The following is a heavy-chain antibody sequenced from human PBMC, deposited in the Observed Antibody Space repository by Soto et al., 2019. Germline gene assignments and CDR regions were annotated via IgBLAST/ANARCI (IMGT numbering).Heavy chain of an antibody. D-gene: IGHD3-22*01. CDR2: TVPISGIA. J-gene: IGHJ4*02. Sequence: QVQLGQSGAEVKKPGSSVRVSCEASGGTFIDYAFSWVLQAPGQGLEWMGGTVPISGIADYAQKFQGRSTITADASTRTAYMELTSLRSADPAVYYCAGTYDTSGDYPYYFEYWGQGTLVTVSS. CDR3: AGTYDTSGDYPYYFEY. V-gene: IGHV1-69*01. CDR1: GGTFIDYA.